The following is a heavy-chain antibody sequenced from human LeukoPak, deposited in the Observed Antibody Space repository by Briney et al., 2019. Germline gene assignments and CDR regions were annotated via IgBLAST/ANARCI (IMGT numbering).Heavy chain of an antibody. J-gene: IGHJ4*02. CDR2: IYPGDSDT. V-gene: IGHV5-51*01. Sequence: GESLKISCKGSGYSFTSYWIGWVRQMPGKGLEWMGIIYPGDSDTRYSPSFQGQVTISADKSISTAYLQWSSLKASDTAMYYCARLALEEHCSSTSCYYYFDYWGQGTLVTVSS. CDR1: GYSFTSYW. CDR3: ARLALEEHCSSTSCYYYFDY. D-gene: IGHD2-2*01.